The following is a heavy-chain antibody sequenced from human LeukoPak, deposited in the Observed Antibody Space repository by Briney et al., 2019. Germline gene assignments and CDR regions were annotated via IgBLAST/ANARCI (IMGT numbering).Heavy chain of an antibody. CDR2: IYYSGST. D-gene: IGHD2-15*01. Sequence: SETLSLTCTVSGGSISSYYWSWIRQPPGKGLEWIGYIYYSGSTNYNPSLKSRVTISVDTSKNQFSLKLSSVTAADTAVYYCARATRRIGYCSGGSCSTYYYYGMDVWGQGTTVTVSS. V-gene: IGHV4-59*01. J-gene: IGHJ6*02. CDR1: GGSISSYY. CDR3: ARATRRIGYCSGGSCSTYYYYGMDV.